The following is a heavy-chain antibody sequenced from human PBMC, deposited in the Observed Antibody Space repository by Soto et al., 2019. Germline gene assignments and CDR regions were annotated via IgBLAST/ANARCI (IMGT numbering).Heavy chain of an antibody. J-gene: IGHJ4*02. CDR1: GYTFTSYY. V-gene: IGHV1-46*01. Sequence: QVQLVQSGAEVKKPGASVKVSCKASGYTFTSYYMHWVRQAPGQGLEWMGLINHIGGSTSFAQKFQATVPMTRDASTSTVCMELRSLRSEDTSVYYCARVSGHYCSGGSCHVDYWGQGTLVTVST. CDR3: ARVSGHYCSGGSCHVDY. D-gene: IGHD2-15*01. CDR2: INHIGGST.